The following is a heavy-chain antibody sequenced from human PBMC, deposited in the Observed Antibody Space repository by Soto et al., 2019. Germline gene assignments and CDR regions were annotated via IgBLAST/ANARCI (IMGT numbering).Heavy chain of an antibody. D-gene: IGHD6-19*01. V-gene: IGHV1-3*01. CDR3: ARDLGGWPDY. Sequence: ASVKVSCKASGYTFTSYAIHWVRQAPGQRLEWMGWINAGNGNTKYSQKYQDRVTITRDTSASTAYMELSSLGYEDTAVYYCARDLGGWPDYWGQGTLVTVSS. CDR2: INAGNGNT. J-gene: IGHJ4*02. CDR1: GYTFTSYA.